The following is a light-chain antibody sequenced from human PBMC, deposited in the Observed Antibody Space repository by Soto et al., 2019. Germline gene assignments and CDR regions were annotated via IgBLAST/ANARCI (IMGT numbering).Light chain of an antibody. V-gene: IGKV2-28*01. Sequence: DIVMTQSPLSLPVTPGEPASISCRSSQSLLHRNGYNYLDWYLQKPGQSPHLLIYLGSNRASGVPDGFSGSGSGTDFTLKISRVEAEDVGVYYCMQALQTPPTFGQGTRLEIK. CDR1: QSLLHRNGYNY. CDR2: LGS. CDR3: MQALQTPPT. J-gene: IGKJ5*01.